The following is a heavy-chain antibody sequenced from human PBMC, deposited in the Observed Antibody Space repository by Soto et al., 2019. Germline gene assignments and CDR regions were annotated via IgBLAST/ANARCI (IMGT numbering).Heavy chain of an antibody. CDR2: LSGSGGST. Sequence: EVQLLESGGGLVQPGGSLRLSCAASGFTFSSYAMSWVRQAPGKGLEWVSALSGSGGSTYYADSVNGRFTISRDNSKNTLYLQMNSLRAEDTAVYYCAKVGYISSSFGMDVWGQGTTVTVSS. D-gene: IGHD6-13*01. CDR3: AKVGYISSSFGMDV. J-gene: IGHJ6*02. V-gene: IGHV3-23*01. CDR1: GFTFSSYA.